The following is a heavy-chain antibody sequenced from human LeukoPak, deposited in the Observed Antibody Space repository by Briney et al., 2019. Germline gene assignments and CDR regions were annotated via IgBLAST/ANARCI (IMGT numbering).Heavy chain of an antibody. CDR2: INHSGST. V-gene: IGHV4-34*01. J-gene: IGHJ6*02. CDR3: ARVNYYYYGMDV. Sequence: PSETLSLTCAVYGGSFSGYYWSWIRQPPGKGLEWIGEINHSGSTNYNPSPKSRVTISRDTSKNQFSLKVTSVTAADTAVYYCARVNYYYYGMDVWGQGTTVTVSS. CDR1: GGSFSGYY.